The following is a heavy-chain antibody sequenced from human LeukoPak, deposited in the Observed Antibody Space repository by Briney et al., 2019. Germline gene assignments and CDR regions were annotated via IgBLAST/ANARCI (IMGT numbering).Heavy chain of an antibody. Sequence: SETLSLTCAVYVGSFSGYHWSWIRQPPGKGLEWIGEINDSGNTNYKSSLKSRVTISADRSKNQFSLKMTSVTAADTAVYYCARVKHSGSYYDYWGQGTLVTVSS. CDR3: ARVKHSGSYYDY. V-gene: IGHV4-34*01. CDR1: VGSFSGYH. CDR2: INDSGNT. D-gene: IGHD1-26*01. J-gene: IGHJ4*02.